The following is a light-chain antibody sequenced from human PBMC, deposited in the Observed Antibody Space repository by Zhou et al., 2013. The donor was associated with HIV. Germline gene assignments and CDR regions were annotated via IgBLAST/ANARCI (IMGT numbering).Light chain of an antibody. V-gene: IGKV1-27*01. CDR3: QQYNGYSRT. J-gene: IGKJ1*01. CDR2: GAT. CDR1: WGISDH. Sequence: DFQMTQSPPSLSASVGDKVTISCRASWGISDHLAWYQQKPGKAPKLLIYGATTLQSGVPSRFSGSGSGTAFTLTISSLQPDDLATYYCQQYNGYSRTFGQGTKVEI.